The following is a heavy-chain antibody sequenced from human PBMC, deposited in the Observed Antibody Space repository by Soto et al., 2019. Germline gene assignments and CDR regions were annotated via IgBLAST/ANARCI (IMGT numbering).Heavy chain of an antibody. CDR3: AIGSNGWRGGRRMFYDGLDV. D-gene: IGHD2-8*01. Sequence: QVLLQQWGAGLLKPSGTLSLTCAVSGGSFSGYYWTWIRQSPGRGLEWIGESKNDGKTTYNPSLEGRVTISLDPSKNQIPLTLTSVTAADTAVYFCAIGSNGWRGGRRMFYDGLDVWGQGTTVSVSS. V-gene: IGHV4-34*01. CDR2: SKNDGKT. CDR1: GGSFSGYY. J-gene: IGHJ6*02.